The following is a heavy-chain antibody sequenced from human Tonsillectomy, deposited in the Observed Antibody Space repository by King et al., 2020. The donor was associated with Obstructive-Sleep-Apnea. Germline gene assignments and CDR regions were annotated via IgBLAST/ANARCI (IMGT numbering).Heavy chain of an antibody. D-gene: IGHD2-21*02. Sequence: QLQESGPGLVKPSETLSLTCTVSGGSISSSNYYWGWIRQPPGKRLEWIGSIYYSGSTYYNPSLEIRVTISVDTSKNQFSLKLSPVTAADTAVYYCARDVPYCGGDCYTADWFDPWGQGTLVTVSS. V-gene: IGHV4-39*07. CDR3: ARDVPYCGGDCYTADWFDP. CDR2: IYYSGST. J-gene: IGHJ5*02. CDR1: GGSISSSNYY.